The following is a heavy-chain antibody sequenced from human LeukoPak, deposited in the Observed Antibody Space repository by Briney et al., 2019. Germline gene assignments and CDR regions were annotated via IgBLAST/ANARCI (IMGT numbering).Heavy chain of an antibody. J-gene: IGHJ6*02. CDR1: GFTFNNYD. D-gene: IGHD1-26*01. CDR3: ILIRAWEHQYGMDV. CDR2: IDTVGNT. V-gene: IGHV3-13*04. Sequence: GGSLRLSCAASGFTFNNYDMHWVRQASGKGLEWVSAIDTVGNTYYTVSVKGRFTISREDATNSLYLQMNSLRDGDTAVYYCILIRAWEHQYGMDVWGQGTTVTVSS.